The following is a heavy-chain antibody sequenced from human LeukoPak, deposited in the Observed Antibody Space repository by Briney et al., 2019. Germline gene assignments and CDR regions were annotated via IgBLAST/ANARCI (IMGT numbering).Heavy chain of an antibody. J-gene: IGHJ4*02. V-gene: IGHV1-2*02. CDR3: ARGRYGDYFDY. CDR2: INTNSGGT. Sequence: ASVKVSCKASGYTFTGYYMHWVRQPPGQGLEWMGWINTNSGGTNYAQKFQDRVTMTRDTYISTAYMELSRLRSDDTAVYYCARGRYGDYFDYWGQGTLVTVSS. CDR1: GYTFTGYY. D-gene: IGHD4-17*01.